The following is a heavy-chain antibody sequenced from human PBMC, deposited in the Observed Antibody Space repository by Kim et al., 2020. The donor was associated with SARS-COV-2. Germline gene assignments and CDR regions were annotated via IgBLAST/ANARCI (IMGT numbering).Heavy chain of an antibody. Sequence: GGSLRLSCAASGFTFSKYWMHWVRQAQGKGLMWVARIGADGSDPTYADSVRGRFTVSRDDANNMLHLEMRSLRGEDTAVYYCARDQQQNAHDWWFDSWGQGTLVTVS. V-gene: IGHV3-74*03. J-gene: IGHJ5*01. D-gene: IGHD3-9*01. CDR2: IGADGSDP. CDR3: ARDQQQNAHDWWFDS. CDR1: GFTFSKYW.